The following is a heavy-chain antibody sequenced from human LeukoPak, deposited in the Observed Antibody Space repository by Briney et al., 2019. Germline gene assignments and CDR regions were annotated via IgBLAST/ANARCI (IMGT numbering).Heavy chain of an antibody. D-gene: IGHD1-26*01. V-gene: IGHV1-69*13. CDR2: IIPIFGTA. CDR3: ARAYPSGSLDHSHPDY. CDR1: GGTFSSYA. J-gene: IGHJ4*02. Sequence: GASVKVSCKASGGTFSSYAISWVRQAPGQGLEWMGGIIPIFGTANYAQKFQGRVTITADESTSTAYMEPSSLRSEDTAVYYCARAYPSGSLDHSHPDYWGQGTLVTVSS.